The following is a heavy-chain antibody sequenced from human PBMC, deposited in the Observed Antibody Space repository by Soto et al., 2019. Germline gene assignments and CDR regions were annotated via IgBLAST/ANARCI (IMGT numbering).Heavy chain of an antibody. CDR2: IYYSGST. CDR1: GGSISRGDYY. D-gene: IGHD5-12*01. V-gene: IGHV4-61*08. CDR3: AREGNLGRWLQPLDF. Sequence: SETLSLTCTFSGGSISRGDYYLSWIRQHPAKGLEWIGNIYYSGSTYYNPSLKSRVTMSVDTSKNQFSLKLISVTAADTAKYFCAREGNLGRWLQPLDFWGQGTLVTVSS. J-gene: IGHJ4*02.